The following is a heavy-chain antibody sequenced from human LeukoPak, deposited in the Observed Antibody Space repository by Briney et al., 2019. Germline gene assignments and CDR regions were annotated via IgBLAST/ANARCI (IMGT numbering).Heavy chain of an antibody. Sequence: GSLQPSGSVPGFPFMSNSMSWGRPAPGKGLEWVSFIYSDNTHYSDSVKGRFTISRDNSKNTLYLQMNSLRAEDTAIYYCAKSGLNRFDYWGQGTLVTVSS. CDR2: IYSDNT. CDR3: AKSGLNRFDY. D-gene: IGHD2-15*01. V-gene: IGHV3-53*01. J-gene: IGHJ4*02. CDR1: GFPFMSNS.